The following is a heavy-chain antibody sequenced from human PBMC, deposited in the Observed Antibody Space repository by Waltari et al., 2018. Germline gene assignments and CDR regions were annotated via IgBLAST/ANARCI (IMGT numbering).Heavy chain of an antibody. Sequence: EVQLVESGGGLVKPGGSLRLSCAASGFTFSNYGMNWVRRAPGKGLEWVSFISSISSYIYYADSVKGRFAISRDNAKNSLYLQMNGLTAEDTAVYYCGRGKYGSGSYSYYGMDVWGQGTTVTVSS. J-gene: IGHJ6*02. V-gene: IGHV3-21*01. CDR3: GRGKYGSGSYSYYGMDV. CDR2: ISSISSYI. D-gene: IGHD3-10*01. CDR1: GFTFSNYG.